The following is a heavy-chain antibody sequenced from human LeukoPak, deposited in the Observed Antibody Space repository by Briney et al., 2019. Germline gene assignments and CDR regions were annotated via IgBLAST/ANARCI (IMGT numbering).Heavy chain of an antibody. CDR2: IYWNDDK. D-gene: IGHD3-22*01. CDR1: GFSLSTSGVG. Sequence: ESGPTLVKPTQTLTLTCTFSGFSLSTSGVGVGWIRQPPGKALEWLALIYWNDDKRYSPSLKSRLTITKDTSKNQVVLTMTNMDPVDTATYYCAHRRYYYDSSGSPLGAFDFWGQGTMVTVYS. CDR3: AHRRYYYDSSGSPLGAFDF. J-gene: IGHJ3*01. V-gene: IGHV2-5*01.